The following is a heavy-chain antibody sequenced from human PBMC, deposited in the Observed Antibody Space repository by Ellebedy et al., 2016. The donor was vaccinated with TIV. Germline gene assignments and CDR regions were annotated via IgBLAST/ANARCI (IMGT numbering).Heavy chain of an antibody. J-gene: IGHJ4*02. CDR1: GFTFSSYE. V-gene: IGHV3-48*03. D-gene: IGHD5-12*01. Sequence: PGGSLRLSCAVSGFTFSSYEMNWVRQAPGKGLEWVSYISSSGSTIYYADSVKGRFTISRDNAKNSLYLQMNSLRAEDTAVYYCARDGPEWLFDYWGQGTLVTVSS. CDR2: ISSSGSTI. CDR3: ARDGPEWLFDY.